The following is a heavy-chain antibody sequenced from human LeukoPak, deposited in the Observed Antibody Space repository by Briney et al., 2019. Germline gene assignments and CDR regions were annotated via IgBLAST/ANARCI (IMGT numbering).Heavy chain of an antibody. D-gene: IGHD3-10*01. V-gene: IGHV4-31*03. CDR2: IYYSGST. Sequence: SETLSLTCTVSGGSISSGGYYWSWIRQHPRKGLEWIGYIYYSGSTYYNPSLKSRVTISVDTSKNQFSLKLSSVTAADTAVYYCARGTPELYYFDYWGQGTLVTVSS. J-gene: IGHJ4*02. CDR1: GGSISSGGYY. CDR3: ARGTPELYYFDY.